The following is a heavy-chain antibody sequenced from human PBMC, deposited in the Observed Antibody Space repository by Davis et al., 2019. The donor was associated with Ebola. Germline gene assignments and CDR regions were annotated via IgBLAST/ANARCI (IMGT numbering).Heavy chain of an antibody. CDR2: LGTSADT. CDR1: GFTFSNAW. J-gene: IGHJ4*02. CDR3: AKGAALDY. D-gene: IGHD6-13*01. V-gene: IGHV3-66*02. Sequence: PGGSLRLSCAASGFTFSNAWMSWVRQAPGKGLEGVSTLGTSADTYYADSVKGRFTISRDNSKNTLYLQMNSLRAEDTAVYYCAKGAALDYWGQGTLVTVSS.